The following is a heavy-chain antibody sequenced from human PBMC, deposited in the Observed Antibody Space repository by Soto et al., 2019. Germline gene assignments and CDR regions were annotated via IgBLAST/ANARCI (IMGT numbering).Heavy chain of an antibody. CDR3: ARLPANSSGWYYFDY. D-gene: IGHD6-19*01. V-gene: IGHV1-69*13. Sequence: ASVKVSCKASGGTFSSYAISWVRQAPGQGLEWMGGIIPIFGTANYAQKFQGRVTITADESTSAAYMELSSLRSEDTAVYYCARLPANSSGWYYFDYWGQGTLVTVS. CDR2: IIPIFGTA. J-gene: IGHJ4*02. CDR1: GGTFSSYA.